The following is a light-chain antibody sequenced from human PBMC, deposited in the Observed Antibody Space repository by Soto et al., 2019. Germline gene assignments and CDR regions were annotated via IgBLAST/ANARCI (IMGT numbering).Light chain of an antibody. J-gene: IGKJ5*01. V-gene: IGKV3-20*01. Sequence: EILLTQSPVTLSLSPGERATLSCRASQSVSSNYLAWYQQKPGQAPRLLIYGASSRATGIPDRFSGSGSGTDFTLTISRLEPEDFAVYYCQQYGSSRGITFGQGTRLEIK. CDR3: QQYGSSRGIT. CDR1: QSVSSNY. CDR2: GAS.